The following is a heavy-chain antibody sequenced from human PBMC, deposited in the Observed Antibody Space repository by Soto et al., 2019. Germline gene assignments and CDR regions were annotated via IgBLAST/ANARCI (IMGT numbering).Heavy chain of an antibody. CDR3: ARDSFPTTTKGLGVYLYYGVDV. Sequence: QVQLVESGGGVVQSGRSLRLSCAASGFTLSSYAMYWVRQAPGKGLEWVAVISYDGSNKYYADSVKGRFTISRDNSKNTLFLQMNSLRVGDTAVFYCARDSFPTTTKGLGVYLYYGVDVWGQGTTVTVSS. J-gene: IGHJ6*02. CDR1: GFTLSSYA. D-gene: IGHD3-16*01. CDR2: ISYDGSNK. V-gene: IGHV3-30-3*01.